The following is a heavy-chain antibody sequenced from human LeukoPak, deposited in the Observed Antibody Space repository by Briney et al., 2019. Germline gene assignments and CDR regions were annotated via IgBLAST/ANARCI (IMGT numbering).Heavy chain of an antibody. Sequence: PGGSLRLSCAASGFTFSSYGMHWFRQAPGKGLEWVAFIRYDGSNKYYADSVKGRFTISRDNSKNTLYVQMNSLRGEDTAVYYCAKGLYYKDRSGYPAWGQGTLVTVSS. CDR1: GFTFSSYG. CDR2: IRYDGSNK. CDR3: AKGLYYKDRSGYPA. V-gene: IGHV3-30*02. J-gene: IGHJ5*02. D-gene: IGHD3-22*01.